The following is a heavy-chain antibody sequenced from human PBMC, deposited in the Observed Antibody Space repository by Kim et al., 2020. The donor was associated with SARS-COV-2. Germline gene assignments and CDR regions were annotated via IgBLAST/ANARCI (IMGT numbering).Heavy chain of an antibody. J-gene: IGHJ4*02. V-gene: IGHV3-74*01. Sequence: ADSVKGRFTISRDNAKNTLYLQMNSLRAEDTAVYYCARVLDCGGDCYNDYWGQGTLVTVSS. CDR3: ARVLDCGGDCYNDY. D-gene: IGHD2-21*02.